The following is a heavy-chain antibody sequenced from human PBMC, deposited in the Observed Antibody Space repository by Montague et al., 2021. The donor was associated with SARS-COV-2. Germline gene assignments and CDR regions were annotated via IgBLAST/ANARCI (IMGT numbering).Heavy chain of an antibody. Sequence: SETLSLTCTVSGGSVSSRSYYWGWIRQPPGKGLEWIGSIYYSGSTHYNLSIKSRVTISVDTSKNQFSLKLSSVTAADTAVYYCARRGDYGGPRFDYWGQGTLVSVSS. D-gene: IGHD4-23*01. CDR2: IYYSGST. CDR1: GGSVSSRSYY. V-gene: IGHV4-39*01. CDR3: ARRGDYGGPRFDY. J-gene: IGHJ4*02.